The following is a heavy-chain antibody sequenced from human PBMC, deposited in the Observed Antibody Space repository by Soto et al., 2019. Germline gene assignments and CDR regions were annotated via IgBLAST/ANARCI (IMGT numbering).Heavy chain of an antibody. D-gene: IGHD6-13*01. Sequence: ASVKVSCKASGYTFTSYDINWLRQATGQGLEWMGWMNPNSGNTGYAQKFQGRVTMTRNTSISTAYMELSSLRSEDTAVYYCARGWSSSQGDDAFDIWGQGTMVTVSS. CDR2: MNPNSGNT. V-gene: IGHV1-8*01. J-gene: IGHJ3*02. CDR1: GYTFTSYD. CDR3: ARGWSSSQGDDAFDI.